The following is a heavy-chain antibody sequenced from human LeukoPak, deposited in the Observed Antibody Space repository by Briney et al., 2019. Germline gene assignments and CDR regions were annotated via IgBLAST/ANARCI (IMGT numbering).Heavy chain of an antibody. V-gene: IGHV3-74*01. Sequence: PGGSLRLSCAASGFTFNSYLMHWVRQAPGKGLVWVSRINSDGSSPTYADSVKGRFTISRDNAKNSLYLQMNSLRADDTAVYYCARETILAVAGDFWGQGTLVTVSS. CDR3: ARETILAVAGDF. D-gene: IGHD6-19*01. CDR2: INSDGSSP. CDR1: GFTFNSYL. J-gene: IGHJ4*02.